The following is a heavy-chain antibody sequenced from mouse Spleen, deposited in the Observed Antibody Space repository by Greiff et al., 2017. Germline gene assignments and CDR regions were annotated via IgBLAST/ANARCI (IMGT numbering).Heavy chain of an antibody. Sequence: EVMLVESGGGLVKPGGSLKLSCAASGFTFSSYAMSWVRQTPEKRLEWVATISDGGSYTYYPDNVKGRFTISRDNAKNNLYLQMSHLKSEDTAMYYCARDYGYDGYFDYWGQGTTLTVSS. D-gene: IGHD2-2*01. CDR2: ISDGGSYT. CDR3: ARDYGYDGYFDY. V-gene: IGHV5-4*01. J-gene: IGHJ2*01. CDR1: GFTFSSYA.